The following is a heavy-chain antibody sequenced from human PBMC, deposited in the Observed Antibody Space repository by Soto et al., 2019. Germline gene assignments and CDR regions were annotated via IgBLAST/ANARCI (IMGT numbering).Heavy chain of an antibody. Sequence: QVQLVQSGAEVKKPGSSVKVSCKASGGTFSSYTISWVRQAPGQGLEWMGRIIPILGIANYAQKFQGRVTITADKSTSRAYMELSSLISEDTAVYYFARDLVRYFDAHATPCHYGMDVWGQGTTVTVSS. J-gene: IGHJ6*02. CDR3: ARDLVRYFDAHATPCHYGMDV. CDR2: IIPILGIA. D-gene: IGHD3-9*01. CDR1: GGTFSSYT. V-gene: IGHV1-69*08.